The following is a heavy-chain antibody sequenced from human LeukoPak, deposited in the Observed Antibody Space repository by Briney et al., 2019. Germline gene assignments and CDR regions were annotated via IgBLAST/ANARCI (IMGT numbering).Heavy chain of an antibody. Sequence: PGGSLRLSCVGSGFTFSSYWMHWVRQGPGKGLVWVSRIDSDGSGTSYADSVKGRFTISRDDVKNMLYLQMNSLRVEDTGLYYCSTVEHFWGQGTLVTLSS. CDR1: GFTFSSYW. J-gene: IGHJ4*02. V-gene: IGHV3-74*01. CDR3: STVEHF. D-gene: IGHD1/OR15-1a*01. CDR2: IDSDGSGT.